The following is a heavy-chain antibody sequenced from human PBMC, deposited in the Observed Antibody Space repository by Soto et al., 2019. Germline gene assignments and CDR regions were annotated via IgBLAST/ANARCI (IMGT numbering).Heavy chain of an antibody. CDR3: SRDHRYKLNSGLGY. V-gene: IGHV3-21*01. Sequence: GGSLRLSCAASGFTFSSYTMNWVRQAPGKGLGWAASISSSLVYIYYGDSMKGRFTISRDNARNSLFLQMNSLRAEDTAVYYCSRDHRYKLNSGLGYWGQGTLVTVSS. CDR1: GFTFSSYT. J-gene: IGHJ4*02. CDR2: ISSSLVYI. D-gene: IGHD3-16*01.